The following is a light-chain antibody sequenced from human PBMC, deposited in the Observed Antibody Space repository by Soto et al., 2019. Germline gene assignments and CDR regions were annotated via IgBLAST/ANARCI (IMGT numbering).Light chain of an antibody. CDR2: GAT. Sequence: TQSPSALSASVGDRVTITCQASQDIRNLAWYQQKPGQAPRLLIYGATSRATGIPDRFSGSGSGTDFTLTVSRLEPEDFAVYYCQQYGSSPTFGQGTKVDI. V-gene: IGKV3-20*01. CDR1: QDIRN. J-gene: IGKJ1*01. CDR3: QQYGSSPT.